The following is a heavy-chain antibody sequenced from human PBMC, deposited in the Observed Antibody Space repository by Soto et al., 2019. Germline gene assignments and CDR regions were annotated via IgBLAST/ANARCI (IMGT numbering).Heavy chain of an antibody. CDR1: GDSISSYY. J-gene: IGHJ3*02. Sequence: PSETLSLTCTVSGDSISSYYWSWIRQPPGKGLEWIGYIYYSGSTNYNPSLKSRVTISVDTSKNQFSLKLSSVTAADTAVYYCARRRRSHDAFDIWGQGTMVTV. CDR2: IYYSGST. CDR3: ARRRRSHDAFDI. V-gene: IGHV4-59*08.